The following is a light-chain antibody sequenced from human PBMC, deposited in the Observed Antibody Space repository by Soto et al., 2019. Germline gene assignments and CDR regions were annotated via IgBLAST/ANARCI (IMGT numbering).Light chain of an antibody. CDR2: EVN. CDR3: SSYTSRYTGV. Sequence: QSALTQPPSVSGSPGQSVTISCTGTSSDVGSHNRVSWYQQPPGTAPKLMIYEVNNRPSGVPGRFSGSKSGNTASLTISGLQAEDEADYYCSSYTSRYTGVFGGGTKLTVL. V-gene: IGLV2-18*02. J-gene: IGLJ3*02. CDR1: SSDVGSHNR.